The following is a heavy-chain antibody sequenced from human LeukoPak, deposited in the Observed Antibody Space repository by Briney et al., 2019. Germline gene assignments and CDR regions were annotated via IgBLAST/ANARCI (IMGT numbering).Heavy chain of an antibody. Sequence: PSETLSLTCAVSGGSLSSGGYSWSWIRQPPGKGLEWIGYIYHSGSTYYNPSLKSRVTISVDTSKNQFSLKLSSVTAADTAVYYCARHRLLGIVVVVAATPDYWGQGTLVTVSS. CDR3: ARHRLLGIVVVVAATPDY. CDR1: GGSLSSGGYS. V-gene: IGHV4-30-2*03. CDR2: IYHSGST. J-gene: IGHJ4*02. D-gene: IGHD2-15*01.